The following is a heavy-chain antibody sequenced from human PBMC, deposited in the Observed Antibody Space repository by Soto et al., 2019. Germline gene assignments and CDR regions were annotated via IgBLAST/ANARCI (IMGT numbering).Heavy chain of an antibody. J-gene: IGHJ5*02. Sequence: SQTLSLTCAISGDSVSSNSAAWNWIRQSPSRGLEWLGRTYYRFKWYKEYAASVKSRITINPDTSKNQFSLQLNSVSPEDTAVYYCVRTVGWLGPWGQGTLVTVSS. CDR1: GDSVSSNSAA. CDR2: TYYRFKWYK. V-gene: IGHV6-1*01. CDR3: VRTVGWLGP. D-gene: IGHD2-15*01.